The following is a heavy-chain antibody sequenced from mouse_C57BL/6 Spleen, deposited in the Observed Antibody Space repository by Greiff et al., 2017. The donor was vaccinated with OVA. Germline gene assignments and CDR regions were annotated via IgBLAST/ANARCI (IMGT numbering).Heavy chain of an antibody. CDR2: ISSGSSTI. V-gene: IGHV5-17*01. Sequence: EVKLVESGGGLVKPGGSLKLSCAASGFTFSDYGMHWVRQAPEKGLEWVAYISSGSSTIYYADTVKGRFTISRDNAKNTLFLQMTSLRSEDTAMYYCARPYGNYGYFDVWGTGTTVTVSS. J-gene: IGHJ1*03. D-gene: IGHD2-10*02. CDR3: ARPYGNYGYFDV. CDR1: GFTFSDYG.